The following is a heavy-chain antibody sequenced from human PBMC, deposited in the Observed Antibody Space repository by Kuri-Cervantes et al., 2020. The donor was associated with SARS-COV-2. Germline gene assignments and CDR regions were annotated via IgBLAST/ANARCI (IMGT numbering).Heavy chain of an antibody. CDR3: ARGKIEYSSSFTWFDP. D-gene: IGHD6-6*01. CDR2: IYYNGST. J-gene: IGHJ5*02. CDR1: GGSFSGYY. Sequence: SETLSLTCAVYGGSFSGYYWSWIRQPPGKGLEWIGYIYYNGSTYYNPSLKSRVTISVDTSKNQFSLKLSSVTAADTAVYYCARGKIEYSSSFTWFDPWGQGTLVTVSS. V-gene: IGHV4-30-4*01.